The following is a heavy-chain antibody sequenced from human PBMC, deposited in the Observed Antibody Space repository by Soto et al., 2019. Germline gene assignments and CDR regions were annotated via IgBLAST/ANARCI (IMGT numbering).Heavy chain of an antibody. CDR3: ATDGYDFWSGFY. V-gene: IGHV1-24*01. Sequence: QVQLVQSGAEVKKPGASVKVSCKVSGYTLTELSMHWVRQAPGKGLEWMGGFDPEDGETIYAQKFQGRVTMTKDTSTDTAYMELSSLRSEDTAVYYCATDGYDFWSGFYWGQGTLVTVSS. D-gene: IGHD3-3*01. CDR1: GYTLTELS. J-gene: IGHJ4*02. CDR2: FDPEDGET.